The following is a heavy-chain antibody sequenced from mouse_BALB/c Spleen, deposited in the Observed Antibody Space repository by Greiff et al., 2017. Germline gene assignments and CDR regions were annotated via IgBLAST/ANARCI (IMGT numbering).Heavy chain of an antibody. Sequence: EVKLVESGGGLVKPGGSLKLSCAASGFTFSSYAMSWVRQTPEKRLEWVASISSGGSTYYPDSVKGRFTISRDNARNILYLQMSSLRSEDTAMYYCARGDYYGSSPYGYFDDWGEGTTVTVSS. V-gene: IGHV5-6-5*01. CDR2: ISSGGST. J-gene: IGHJ1*01. CDR1: GFTFSSYA. CDR3: ARGDYYGSSPYGYFDD. D-gene: IGHD1-1*01.